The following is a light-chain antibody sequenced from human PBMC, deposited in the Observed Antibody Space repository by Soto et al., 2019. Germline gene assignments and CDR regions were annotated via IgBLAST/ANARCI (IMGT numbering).Light chain of an antibody. V-gene: IGKV2-28*01. CDR1: QSLLHSNGYNY. CDR2: LSS. Sequence: DIVMTQSPLSLTVTPGEPASISCKSSQSLLHSNGYNYLDWYLQKPGQSPQLLIYLSSTRASGVPDRFSGSRSGTDFTLKISGVEADDVGGYYCMKTLQSPSWTFGQGTKVNVK. CDR3: MKTLQSPSWT. J-gene: IGKJ1*01.